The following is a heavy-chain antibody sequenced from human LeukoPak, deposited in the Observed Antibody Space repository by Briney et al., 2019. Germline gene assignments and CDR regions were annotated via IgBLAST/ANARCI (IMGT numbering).Heavy chain of an antibody. V-gene: IGHV4-38-2*01. J-gene: IGHJ4*02. CDR3: ARGGASYSSGWCPGY. D-gene: IGHD6-19*01. CDR1: GYSISSDYY. CDR2: IYHSGST. Sequence: SETLSLTCAVSGYSISSDYYWGWIRQPPGKGLEWIGNIYHSGSTYYNLSLKSRVTISVDTSKNQFSLKLSSVTAADTAVYYCARGGASYSSGWCPGYWGQGTLVTVSS.